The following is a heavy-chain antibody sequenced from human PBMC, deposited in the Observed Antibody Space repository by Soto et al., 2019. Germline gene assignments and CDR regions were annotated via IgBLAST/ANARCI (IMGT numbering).Heavy chain of an antibody. CDR3: ARGLAVAGTGYYYYGMDV. V-gene: IGHV4-59*01. Sequence: PETLSLTCTVSGGSISSYYWSWIRQPPGKGLEWIGYIYYSGSTNYNPSLKSRVTISVDTSKNQFSLKLSSVTAADTAVYYCARGLAVAGTGYYYYGMDVWGQGTTVTVSS. CDR1: GGSISSYY. D-gene: IGHD6-19*01. J-gene: IGHJ6*02. CDR2: IYYSGST.